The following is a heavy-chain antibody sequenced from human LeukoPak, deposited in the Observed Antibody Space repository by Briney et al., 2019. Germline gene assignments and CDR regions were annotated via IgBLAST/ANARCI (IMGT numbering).Heavy chain of an antibody. D-gene: IGHD1/OR15-1a*01. J-gene: IGHJ3*02. CDR2: ISSSGSTI. V-gene: IGHV3-11*04. CDR1: GFTFSDYY. Sequence: PGGSLRLSCAASGFTFSDYYMSWIRQAPGKGLEWVSYISSSGSTIYYADSVRGRFTISRVNAKNSLYLQMISLRAEDTAVYYCARPQQTNSEVDIWGQGTMVTVSS. CDR3: ARPQQTNSEVDI.